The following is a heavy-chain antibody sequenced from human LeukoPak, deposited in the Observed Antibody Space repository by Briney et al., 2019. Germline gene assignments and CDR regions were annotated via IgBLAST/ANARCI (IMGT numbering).Heavy chain of an antibody. D-gene: IGHD4-17*01. CDR3: ARDGDGNFDY. V-gene: IGHV3-21*05. CDR1: GFSSTGAS. Sequence: PGGSLRPSCAASGFSSTGASMNWLRQAPGKGLEWVAYISYNTNSIHYADSVKGRFTISRDNAKSSLYLQMNSLRAEDTAMYYCARDGDGNFDYWGQGTLVTVSS. J-gene: IGHJ4*02. CDR2: ISYNTNSI.